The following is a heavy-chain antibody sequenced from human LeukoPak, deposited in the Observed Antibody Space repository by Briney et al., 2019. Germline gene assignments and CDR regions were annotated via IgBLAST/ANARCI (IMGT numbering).Heavy chain of an antibody. CDR3: AKGRVAVAIPESGGVDY. CDR2: ISYDGINK. CDR1: GFTFSSYG. J-gene: IGHJ4*02. Sequence: PGRSLRLSCAASGFTFSSYGMYWVRPAPGKGLEWVAVISYDGINKYYTDFVKGRSTISRDTSTNTVYLEMKSLRVDDTAMYYCAKGRVAVAIPESGGVDYWGQGTLVTVSS. D-gene: IGHD6-19*01. V-gene: IGHV3-30*18.